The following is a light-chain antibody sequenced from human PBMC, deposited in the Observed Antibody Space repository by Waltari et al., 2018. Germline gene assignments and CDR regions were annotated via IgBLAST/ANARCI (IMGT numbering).Light chain of an antibody. Sequence: DIVMTQSPDSLAVSLGDRATINCRSPQSVLYSFDTKNHLAWYQQKPGQPPKVLIYWASTRESGVPDRFSGSGSETDFSLTISSLQAEDVAVYYCQQYYDIPFTFGPGTKVEIK. J-gene: IGKJ3*01. V-gene: IGKV4-1*01. CDR2: WAS. CDR3: QQYYDIPFT. CDR1: QSVLYSFDTKNH.